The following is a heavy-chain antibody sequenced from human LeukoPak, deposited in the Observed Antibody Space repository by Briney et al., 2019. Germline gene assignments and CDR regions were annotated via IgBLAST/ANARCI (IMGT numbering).Heavy chain of an antibody. J-gene: IGHJ6*02. CDR2: ISYDGSNK. D-gene: IGHD6-19*01. V-gene: IGHV3-30-3*01. CDR3: ARDYSSGWYGMDV. CDR1: GFTFSSYA. Sequence: GGSLRLSCAASGFTFSSYAMHWVRQAPGKGLEWVAVISYDGSNKYYADSVKGRFTISRDNSKNTLYLQMNSLRAEDTAVYYCARDYSSGWYGMDVWAKGPRSPSP.